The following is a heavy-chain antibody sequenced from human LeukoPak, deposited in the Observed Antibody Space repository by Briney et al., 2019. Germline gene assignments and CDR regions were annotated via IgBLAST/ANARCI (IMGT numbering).Heavy chain of an antibody. D-gene: IGHD1-7*01. J-gene: IGHJ4*02. CDR3: ARCRHGNCDYFDY. Sequence: SETLSLTCTVSGGSFTSDYWCWIRQPAGKGLEWIGRFYTSGTTNYNPSLKSRVTMSADTSKNQFSLKLRSVTAADTAVYYCARCRHGNCDYFDYWGQGTLVTVSS. CDR1: GGSFTSDY. V-gene: IGHV4-4*07. CDR2: FYTSGTT.